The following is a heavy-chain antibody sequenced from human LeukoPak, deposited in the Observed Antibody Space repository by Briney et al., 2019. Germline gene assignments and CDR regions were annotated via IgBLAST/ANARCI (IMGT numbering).Heavy chain of an antibody. Sequence: ASVKVSCKASGYTFTSYGISWVRQAPGQGLEWMGWISAYNGNTNYAQKLRGRVTMTTDTSTSTAYMELRSLRSDDTAVYYCARDPAARPSLLWFWELPDYYFDYWGQGTLVTVSS. CDR3: ARDPAARPSLLWFWELPDYYFDY. J-gene: IGHJ4*02. CDR1: GYTFTSYG. V-gene: IGHV1-18*01. D-gene: IGHD3-10*01. CDR2: ISAYNGNT.